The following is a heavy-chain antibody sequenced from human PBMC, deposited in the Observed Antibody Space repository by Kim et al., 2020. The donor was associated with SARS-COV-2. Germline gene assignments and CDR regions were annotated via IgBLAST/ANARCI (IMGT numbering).Heavy chain of an antibody. V-gene: IGHV3-21*01. J-gene: IGHJ3*02. D-gene: IGHD3-22*01. CDR3: ARVQTSYDSSGFDAFDI. Sequence: GGSLRLSCAASGFTFSSYSMNWVRQAPGKGLEWVSSISSSSSYIYYADSVKGRFTISRDNAKNSLYLQMNSLRAEDTAVYYCARVQTSYDSSGFDAFDIWGQGTMVTVSS. CDR1: GFTFSSYS. CDR2: ISSSSSYI.